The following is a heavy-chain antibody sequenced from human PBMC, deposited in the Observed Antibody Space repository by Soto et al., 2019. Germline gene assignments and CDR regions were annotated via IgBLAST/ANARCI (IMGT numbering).Heavy chain of an antibody. CDR2: INHSGST. CDR1: GGSFSPYF. CDR3: ARASDGDYFDY. D-gene: IGHD2-8*01. J-gene: IGHJ4*02. V-gene: IGHV4-34*01. Sequence: PSETLSLTCAVYGGSFSPYFWSWIRQPPGKGLEWIGEINHSGSTNYNPSLTRRATLSVDTSKNQVSLKLTSVTAADTAVYYCARASDGDYFDYWGQGTLVTVSS.